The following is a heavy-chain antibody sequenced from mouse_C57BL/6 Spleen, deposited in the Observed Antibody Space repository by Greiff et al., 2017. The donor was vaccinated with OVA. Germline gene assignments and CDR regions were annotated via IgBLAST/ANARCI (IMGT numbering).Heavy chain of an antibody. CDR3: ARRWLTGTVDY. CDR1: GFSLSTSGMG. Sequence: QVTLKECGPGILQSSPTLSLTCSFSGFSLSTSGMGVSWIRQPSGKGLEWLAHIYWDDDKCYNPSLKSRLTISKDTSRNQVFLKITSVDTADTATYYCARRWLTGTVDYWGQGTTLTVSS. D-gene: IGHD4-1*01. J-gene: IGHJ2*01. V-gene: IGHV8-12*01. CDR2: IYWDDDK.